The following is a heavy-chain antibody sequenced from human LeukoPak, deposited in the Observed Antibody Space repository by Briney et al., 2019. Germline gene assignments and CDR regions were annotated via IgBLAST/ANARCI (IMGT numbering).Heavy chain of an antibody. CDR2: IIPIFGTA. CDR3: ARDGPGMGDYYMDV. D-gene: IGHD1-26*01. J-gene: IGHJ6*03. CDR1: GGTFSSYA. Sequence: ASVKVSCKASGGTFSSYAISWVRQAPGQGLEWMGRIIPIFGTANYAQKFQGRVTITTDESTSTAYMELSSLRSEDTAVYYCARDGPGMGDYYMDVWGKGTTVTVSS. V-gene: IGHV1-69*05.